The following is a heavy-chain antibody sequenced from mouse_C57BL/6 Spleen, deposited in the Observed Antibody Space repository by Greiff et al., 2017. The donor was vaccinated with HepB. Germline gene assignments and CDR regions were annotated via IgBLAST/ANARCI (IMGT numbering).Heavy chain of an antibody. D-gene: IGHD1-1*01. J-gene: IGHJ2*01. V-gene: IGHV1-4*01. CDR1: GYTFTSYT. CDR2: INPSSGYT. CDR3: SILLRSLDY. Sequence: VMLVESGAELARPGASVKMSCKASGYTFTSYTMHWVKQRPGQCLEWIGYINPSSGYTKYKQKFKDKATLTADKSASTAYMQLSSLTSEDSAVYYCSILLRSLDYWGQGTTLTVSS.